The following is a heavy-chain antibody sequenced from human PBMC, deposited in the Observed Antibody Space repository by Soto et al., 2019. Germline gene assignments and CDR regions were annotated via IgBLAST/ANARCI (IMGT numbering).Heavy chain of an antibody. CDR2: IYYSGST. CDR3: ASTELDAGWFDP. CDR1: GGSISSGGYY. V-gene: IGHV4-31*03. Sequence: SETLSLTCTVSGGSISSGGYYWSWIRQHPGKGLEWIGYIYYSGSTYYNPSLKSRVTISVDRSKNQFSLKLSSVTAADTAVYYCASTELDAGWFDPWGQGTLVTVSS. J-gene: IGHJ5*02. D-gene: IGHD2-2*01.